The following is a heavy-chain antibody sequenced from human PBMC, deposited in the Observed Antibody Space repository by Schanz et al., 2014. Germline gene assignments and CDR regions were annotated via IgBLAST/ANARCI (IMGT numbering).Heavy chain of an antibody. J-gene: IGHJ4*02. D-gene: IGHD6-6*01. CDR3: GRGFSRSYIDF. CDR1: GYTFVSYS. V-gene: IGHV1-46*03. CDR2: IISILGIP. Sequence: QGQLVQSGPEVKKPGASVKVSCKASGYTFVSYSMHWVRQAPGQGLEWMGRIISILGIPNYAQKFQGRVTMTTDTSTSTAYMELRSLRSDDTAVYYCGRGFSRSYIDFWGQGTLITVSS.